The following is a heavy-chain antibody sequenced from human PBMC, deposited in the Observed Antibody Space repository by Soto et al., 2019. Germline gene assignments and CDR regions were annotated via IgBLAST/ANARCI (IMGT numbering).Heavy chain of an antibody. D-gene: IGHD2-2*01. CDR2: ISYDGSNK. J-gene: IGHJ6*02. V-gene: IGHV3-30*18. Sequence: QVQLVESGGGVVQPGRSLRLSCAASGFTFSSYGMHWVRQAPGKGLEWVAVISYDGSNKYYADSVKGRFTISRDNSKNTLYRQMSSLRAEDTAVYYCAKGPAIVLVPAAMTYYYGMGVWGQGTTFTVSS. CDR1: GFTFSSYG. CDR3: AKGPAIVLVPAAMTYYYGMGV.